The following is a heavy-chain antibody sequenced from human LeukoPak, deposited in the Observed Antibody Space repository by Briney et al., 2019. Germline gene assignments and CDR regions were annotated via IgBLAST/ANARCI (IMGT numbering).Heavy chain of an antibody. CDR1: GFTFSSYT. J-gene: IGHJ5*02. Sequence: GESLRLSCAASGFTFSSYTMNWVRQAPGRGLEWVSSISSTGSYIYYADSVKGRFTISRDTSKNTLYLQMNSLRPEDTAVYYCAKNSDFDSSGLSPWGQGTLVTVSS. V-gene: IGHV3-21*01. CDR2: ISSTGSYI. CDR3: AKNSDFDSSGLSP. D-gene: IGHD3-22*01.